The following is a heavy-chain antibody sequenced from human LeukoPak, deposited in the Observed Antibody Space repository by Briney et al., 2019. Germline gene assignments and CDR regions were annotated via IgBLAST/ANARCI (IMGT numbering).Heavy chain of an antibody. J-gene: IGHJ2*01. D-gene: IGHD4-17*01. V-gene: IGHV3-48*04. CDR2: ISSSSSTI. CDR1: GFTFSSYS. Sequence: GGSLRLSCAASGFTFSSYSMNWVRQAPGKGLEWVSYISSSSSTIYYADSVKGRFTISRDNAKNSLYLQMNSLRAEDTAVYYCARDSTTVTTWYFDLWGRGTLVTVSS. CDR3: ARDSTTVTTWYFDL.